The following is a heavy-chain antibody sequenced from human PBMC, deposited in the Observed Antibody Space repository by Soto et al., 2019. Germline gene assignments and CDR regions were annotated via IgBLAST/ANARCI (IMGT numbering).Heavy chain of an antibody. CDR3: ARGYYYDSSGYYHLDY. Sequence: SVKVSCKASGGTFSSYAISWVRQAPGQGLEWMGGIIPIFGTANYAQKLQGRVTMTTDTSTSTAYMELRSLRSDDTAVYYCARGYYYDSSGYYHLDYWGQGTLVTVSS. CDR1: GGTFSSYA. V-gene: IGHV1-69*05. D-gene: IGHD3-22*01. J-gene: IGHJ4*02. CDR2: IIPIFGTA.